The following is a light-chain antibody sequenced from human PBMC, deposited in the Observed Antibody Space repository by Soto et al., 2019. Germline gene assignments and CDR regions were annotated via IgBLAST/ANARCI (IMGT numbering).Light chain of an antibody. J-gene: IGLJ1*01. V-gene: IGLV2-8*01. CDR2: EVN. CDR1: SSDVGGYNY. CDR3: SSYAGGPYV. Sequence: QSALTQPPSASGSPGQSVTISCTRTSSDVGGYNYVSWYQQHPGKAPKLMISEVNKRPSGVPDRFSGSKSGNTASLTVSGLEAEDEADYYSSSYAGGPYVFGTGTKLTVL.